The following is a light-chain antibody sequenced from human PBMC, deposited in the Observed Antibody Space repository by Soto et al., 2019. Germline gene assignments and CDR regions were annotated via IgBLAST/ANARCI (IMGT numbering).Light chain of an antibody. CDR1: QSVSSN. CDR2: GAS. CDR3: QQYNNWPKWT. V-gene: IGKV3-15*01. Sequence: EIVMSQSPATLSVSPGERATLSCRVSQSVSSNLAWYQQKPGQAPRLLIYGASTRATGIPARFSGSGSGTEFTLTISSLQSEDFAVYYCQQYNNWPKWTFGQRTNVDIK. J-gene: IGKJ1*01.